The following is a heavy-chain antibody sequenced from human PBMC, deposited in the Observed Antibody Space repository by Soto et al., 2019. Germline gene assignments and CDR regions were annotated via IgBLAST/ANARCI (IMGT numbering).Heavy chain of an antibody. D-gene: IGHD3-9*01. CDR1: GYTFTSYA. V-gene: IGHV1-3*01. CDR2: INAGNGNT. J-gene: IGHJ6*02. CDR3: ATFDWLSHRRVGGMDV. Sequence: ASVKVSCKASGYTFTSYAMHWVRQAPGQRLEWIGWINAGNGNTKYSQKFQGRVTITRDTSASTAYMELSSLRSEDTAVYYCATFDWLSHRRVGGMDVWGQGTTVTVSS.